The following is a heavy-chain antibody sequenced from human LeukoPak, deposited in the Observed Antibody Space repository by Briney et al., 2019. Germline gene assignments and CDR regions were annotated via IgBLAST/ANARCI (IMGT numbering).Heavy chain of an antibody. Sequence: SQTLSLTCTVSGGSISSGSYYWSWIRQPAGKGLEWIGRIYTSGSTNYNPSLKSRVTISVDTSKNQFSLKLSSVTAADTAVYYCARDSLEWGYDPWGQGTLVTVSS. D-gene: IGHD3-3*01. CDR3: ARDSLEWGYDP. V-gene: IGHV4-61*02. CDR2: IYTSGST. CDR1: GGSISSGSYY. J-gene: IGHJ5*02.